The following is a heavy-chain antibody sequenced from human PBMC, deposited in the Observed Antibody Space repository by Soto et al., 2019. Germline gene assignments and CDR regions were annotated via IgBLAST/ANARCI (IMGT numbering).Heavy chain of an antibody. D-gene: IGHD3-22*01. CDR2: MNPDSGNT. J-gene: IGHJ4*02. CDR3: VRGSITLTADHY. CDR1: GYTFTNYD. V-gene: IGHV1-8*01. Sequence: ASVKVSCKASGYTFTNYDINWVRQATGQGLEWMGWMNPDSGNTGYAQKFQGRVTMTRNTSITTAYMELSSLTSEDTAVYYCVRGSITLTADHYWGQGTLVTVSS.